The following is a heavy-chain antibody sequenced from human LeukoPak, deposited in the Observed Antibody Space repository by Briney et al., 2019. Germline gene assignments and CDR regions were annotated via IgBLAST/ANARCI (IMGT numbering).Heavy chain of an antibody. CDR2: MWYDGSKE. Sequence: GGSLRLSCAASGFTLSSHGMHWVRQAPGKGLEWVAGMWYDGSKEDYADSVKGRFTISRDMSKNTLNLQMNSLRVEDTAMFYCARDLSFGSLAFRGQGTLVTVPS. J-gene: IGHJ1*01. V-gene: IGHV3-33*01. D-gene: IGHD1-26*01. CDR3: ARDLSFGSLAF. CDR1: GFTLSSHG.